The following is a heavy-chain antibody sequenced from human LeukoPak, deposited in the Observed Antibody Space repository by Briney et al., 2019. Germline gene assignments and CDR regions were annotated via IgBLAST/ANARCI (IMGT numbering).Heavy chain of an antibody. D-gene: IGHD1-26*01. CDR3: ARSHSDIVGDTNPFDY. Sequence: SETLSLTCAVYGGSFSGYYWSWIRQPPGKGLEWIGEINHSGSNNYNPPLKSRVTISVDTSKNQFSLKLSSVTAAATAVYYCARSHSDIVGDTNPFDYWGQGTLVTVSS. CDR2: INHSGSN. CDR1: GGSFSGYY. J-gene: IGHJ4*02. V-gene: IGHV4-34*01.